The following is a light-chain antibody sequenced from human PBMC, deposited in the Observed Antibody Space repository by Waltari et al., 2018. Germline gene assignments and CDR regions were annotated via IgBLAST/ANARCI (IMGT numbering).Light chain of an antibody. CDR1: SSDVGTYNL. CDR2: EGT. CDR3: CSYAGGRPHVV. J-gene: IGLJ2*01. V-gene: IGLV2-23*01. Sequence: QSALTQPASVSGSPGQSITISCTGTSSDVGTYNLVSWYQQHPGKAPKLRIYEGTKRPSGVSNRFPGSKSGNTSSLTISGLQAEDEAHYYCCSYAGGRPHVVFGGGTQLTVL.